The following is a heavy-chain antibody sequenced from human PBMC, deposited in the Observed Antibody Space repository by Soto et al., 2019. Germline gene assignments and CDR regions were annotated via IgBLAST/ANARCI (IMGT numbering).Heavy chain of an antibody. CDR2: IKSSGIT. CDR1: GGPITRKDHY. V-gene: IGHV4-39*01. D-gene: IGHD6-19*01. CDR3: ARLGSSGWYQGSYFDY. Sequence: QLQLQASGPGLVRPSETLSRICTVSGGPITRKDHYWGWIRQSPGNCLEWIGDIKSSGITNYNLSLKSRVSMSVETSKNQFSLKMNSVTAADTAVYYCARLGSSGWYQGSYFDYWGQGTLVTVSS. J-gene: IGHJ4*02.